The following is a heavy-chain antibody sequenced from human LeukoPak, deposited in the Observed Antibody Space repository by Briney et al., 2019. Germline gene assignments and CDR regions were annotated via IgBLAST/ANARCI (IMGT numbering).Heavy chain of an antibody. CDR1: GFTFSSYW. CDR3: ARDLSTPYGDLIDY. CDR2: INSDGSST. D-gene: IGHD4-17*01. Sequence: GGSLRLSCAASGFTFSSYWMHWVRQAPGKGLVWVSRINSDGSSTIYADSVKGRFTISRDNAKNPLYLQMNSLRAEDTAVYYCARDLSTPYGDLIDYWGQGTLVTVSS. V-gene: IGHV3-74*01. J-gene: IGHJ4*02.